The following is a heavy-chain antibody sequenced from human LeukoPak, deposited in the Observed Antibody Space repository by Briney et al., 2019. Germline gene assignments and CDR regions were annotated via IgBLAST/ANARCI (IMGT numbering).Heavy chain of an antibody. J-gene: IGHJ4*02. V-gene: IGHV3-23*01. CDR1: GFTFSSYA. CDR3: AKDRPPQYQLLLGPGGYFDY. Sequence: GGSLRLSCAASGFTFSSYAMSWVRQAPGKGLEWVSAISGSGGSTYYADSVKGRFTISRDDSKNTLYLQMNSLRAEDTAVYYCAKDRPPQYQLLLGPGGYFDYWGQGTLVTVSS. CDR2: ISGSGGST. D-gene: IGHD2-2*01.